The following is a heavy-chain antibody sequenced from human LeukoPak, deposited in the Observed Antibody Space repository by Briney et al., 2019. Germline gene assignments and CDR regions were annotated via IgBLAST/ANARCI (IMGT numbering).Heavy chain of an antibody. CDR1: GFTFSSYA. Sequence: GRSLRLSCAASGFTFSSYAMHWVRQAPGKGLEWVAVISYDGSNKYYTDSVKGRFTISRDNSKNTLYLQMNSLRAEDTAVYYCARDDKYSGYDSDYWGQGTLVTVSS. V-gene: IGHV3-30-3*01. CDR2: ISYDGSNK. D-gene: IGHD5-12*01. CDR3: ARDDKYSGYDSDY. J-gene: IGHJ4*02.